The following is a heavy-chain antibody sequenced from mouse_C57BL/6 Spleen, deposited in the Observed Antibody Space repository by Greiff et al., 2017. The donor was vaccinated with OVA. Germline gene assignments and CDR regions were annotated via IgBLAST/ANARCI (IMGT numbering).Heavy chain of an antibody. D-gene: IGHD2-4*01. CDR2: IDPETGGT. CDR3: TRDGDDYGYYYAMDY. Sequence: VQLQQSGAELVRPGASVTLSCKASGYTFTDYEMHWVKQTPVHGLEWIGAIDPETGGTAYNQKFKGKAILTADKSSSTAYMELRSLTSEDSAVYYCTRDGDDYGYYYAMDYWGQGTSVTVSS. J-gene: IGHJ4*01. CDR1: GYTFTDYE. V-gene: IGHV1-15*01.